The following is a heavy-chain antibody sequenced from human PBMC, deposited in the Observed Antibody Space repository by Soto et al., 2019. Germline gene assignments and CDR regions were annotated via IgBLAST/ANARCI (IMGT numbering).Heavy chain of an antibody. CDR1: GGTFSSYA. CDR2: ISYDGSNK. D-gene: IGHD6-19*01. CDR3: AKDGQWLVQGNWFDP. J-gene: IGHJ5*02. Sequence: QVQLVQSGAEVKKPGSSVKVSCKASGGTFSSYAISWVRQAPGQGLEWVAVISYDGSNKYYADSVKGRFTISRDNSKNTLYLQMNSLRAEDTAVYYCAKDGQWLVQGNWFDPWGQGTLVTVSS. V-gene: IGHV3-30*16.